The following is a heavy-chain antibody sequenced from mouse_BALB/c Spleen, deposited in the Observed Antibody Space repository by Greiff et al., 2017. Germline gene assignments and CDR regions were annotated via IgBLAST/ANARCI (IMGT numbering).Heavy chain of an antibody. CDR2: INPSNGRT. D-gene: IGHD2-14*01. J-gene: IGHJ4*01. V-gene: IGHV1S81*02. CDR1: GYTFTSYW. Sequence: QVQLKQPGAELVKPGASVKLSCKASGYTFTSYWMHWVKQRPGQGLEWIGEINPSNGRTNYNEKFKSKATLTVDKSSSTAYMQLSSLTSEDSAVYYCARGYYRYEDYAMDYWGQGTSVTVSS. CDR3: ARGYYRYEDYAMDY.